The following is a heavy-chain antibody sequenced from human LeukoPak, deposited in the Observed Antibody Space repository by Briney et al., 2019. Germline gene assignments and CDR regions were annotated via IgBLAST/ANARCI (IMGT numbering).Heavy chain of an antibody. CDR2: ISGSGGST. CDR1: GFTFSSYA. V-gene: IGHV3-23*01. J-gene: IGHJ4*02. Sequence: GGSLRLSCAASGFTFSSYAMTWVRQAPGKGLEWVSAISGSGGSTYYADSVKGRFTISRDNSKNTLYLQMNSLRAEDTAVYYCARVSSTGYAVSSGLYYWGQGALVTVSS. D-gene: IGHD3-22*01. CDR3: ARVSSTGYAVSSGLYY.